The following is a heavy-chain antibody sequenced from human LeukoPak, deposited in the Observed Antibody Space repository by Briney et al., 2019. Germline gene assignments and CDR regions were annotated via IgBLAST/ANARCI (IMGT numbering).Heavy chain of an antibody. J-gene: IGHJ4*02. CDR1: GFTFSNYG. D-gene: IGHD2-15*01. CDR2: ITGSGDTT. CDR3: AKARGYCSGGSCYSGFDY. V-gene: IGHV3-23*01. Sequence: PGGSLRLSCAASGFTFSNYGMHWVRQAPGKGLEWVSSITGSGDTTYYADSVKGRFTISRDNSKNTLYLQMNSLRAEDTAVYYCAKARGYCSGGSCYSGFDYWGQGTLVTVSS.